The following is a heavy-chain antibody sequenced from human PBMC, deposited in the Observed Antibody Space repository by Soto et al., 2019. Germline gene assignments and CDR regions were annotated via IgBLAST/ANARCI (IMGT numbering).Heavy chain of an antibody. V-gene: IGHV1-69*01. CDR1: GGSFSDYA. D-gene: IGHD2-15*01. CDR2: IIPIFGTP. Sequence: QVQLVQSGAEVKKPGSCVKISCKAFGGSFSDYAISWVRQAPGQGLEWMGGIIPIFGTPNYAKKFQDRVTFTAHESTNTAYMELSRLPSEDTAGYYCARDRAPRGWSYLDLWGQGTQVTVSS. J-gene: IGHJ4*02. CDR3: ARDRAPRGWSYLDL.